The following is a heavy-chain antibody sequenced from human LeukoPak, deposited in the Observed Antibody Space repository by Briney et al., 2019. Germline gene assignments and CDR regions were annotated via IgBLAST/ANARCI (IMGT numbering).Heavy chain of an antibody. CDR3: ATYDSWSGYSIAY. D-gene: IGHD3-3*01. J-gene: IGHJ4*02. CDR1: GFTLSSRW. CDR2: INRDGGEK. Sequence: PGGSLRLSCVVSGFTLSSRWMMWVRQAPGEGLEWMTNINRDGGEKNYVDSVKGRFTITRDNAENSLYLQMNSLKVEDTAIYYCATYDSWSGYSIAYWGQGTLVTVSS. V-gene: IGHV3-7*03.